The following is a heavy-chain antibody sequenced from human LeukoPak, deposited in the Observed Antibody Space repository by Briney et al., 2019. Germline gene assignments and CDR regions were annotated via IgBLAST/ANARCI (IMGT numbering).Heavy chain of an antibody. V-gene: IGHV3-48*01. Sequence: PGGSLRLSCAASGFTFSSYSMEWVRQAPGKGLEWVSYITSSSDIIYYADSVKGRFTISRDNSKNTLYLQMNSLRAEDTAVYYCAREDVYWGQGTLVTVSS. CDR1: GFTFSSYS. CDR3: AREDVY. J-gene: IGHJ4*02. CDR2: ITSSSDII.